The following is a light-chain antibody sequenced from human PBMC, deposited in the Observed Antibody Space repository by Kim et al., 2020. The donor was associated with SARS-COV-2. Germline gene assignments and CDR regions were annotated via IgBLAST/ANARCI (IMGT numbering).Light chain of an antibody. CDR2: DVS. CDR3: TSYTNNSTLWV. CDR1: SRDVGGYNY. Sequence: QSITISCTGTSRDVGGYNYVSWYQQHPGKAPKLMIYDVSDRPSETSNRFSGSKSGNTASLTISGLQAEDEADYYCTSYTNNSTLWVFGGGTKLTVL. V-gene: IGLV2-14*03. J-gene: IGLJ3*02.